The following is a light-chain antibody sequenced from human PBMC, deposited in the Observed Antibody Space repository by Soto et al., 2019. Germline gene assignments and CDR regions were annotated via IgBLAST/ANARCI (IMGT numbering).Light chain of an antibody. J-gene: IGKJ5*01. CDR1: ESISRH. V-gene: IGKV1-39*01. Sequence: DIQMSQSPSSLSASVGYRVTITFRAAESISRHLNWYQQKPGRAPDLLIYAASTLQNGVPSRFTGSGSGTEFTLTITGLQLEDFATYYCQQDYSTLATFGQGTRLEIK. CDR3: QQDYSTLAT. CDR2: AAS.